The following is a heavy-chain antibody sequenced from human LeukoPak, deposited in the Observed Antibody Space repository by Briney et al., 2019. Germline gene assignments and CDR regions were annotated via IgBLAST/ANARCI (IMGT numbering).Heavy chain of an antibody. CDR1: GGTFSSYT. CDR2: IIPILGIA. CDR3: ARVRNLVRGDYLFDY. V-gene: IGHV1-69*02. J-gene: IGHJ4*02. Sequence: ASVKVSCKASGGTFSSYTISWVRQAPGQGLEWMGRIIPILGIANYAQKFQGRVTITADKSTSTAYMELSSLRSEDTAVYYCARVRNLVRGDYLFDYWGQGTLVTVSS. D-gene: IGHD4-17*01.